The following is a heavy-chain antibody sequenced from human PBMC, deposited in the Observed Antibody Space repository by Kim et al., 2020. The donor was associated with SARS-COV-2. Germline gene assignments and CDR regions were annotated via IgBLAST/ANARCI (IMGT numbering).Heavy chain of an antibody. CDR2: INHSGST. Sequence: SETLSLTCAVYGGSFSGYYWSWIRQPPGKGLVWIGEINHSGSTNYNPSLKSRVTITVDTSKNQFSLKLCSVTDADTAVYYCARAPPHYYDSSGYYGSYYSGQVTLVTVSS. V-gene: IGHV4-34*01. CDR1: GGSFSGYY. CDR3: ARAPPHYYDSSGYYGSYY. J-gene: IGHJ4*02. D-gene: IGHD3-22*01.